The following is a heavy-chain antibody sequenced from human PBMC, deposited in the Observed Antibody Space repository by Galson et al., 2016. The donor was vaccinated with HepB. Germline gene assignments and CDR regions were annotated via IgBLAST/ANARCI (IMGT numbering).Heavy chain of an antibody. CDR3: TTNPIPYDFWSGYLAS. CDR2: TKRKTDGETT. V-gene: IGHV3-15*01. D-gene: IGHD3-3*01. Sequence: SLRLSCAASGFTFTDAWMSWVRQAPGKGLEWVGRTKRKTDGETTDYAAPVKGRFTISRDDSKNTLYLQMNSLKTEDTAVYYCTTNPIPYDFWSGYLASWGQGTLVTVSS. J-gene: IGHJ4*02. CDR1: GFTFTDAW.